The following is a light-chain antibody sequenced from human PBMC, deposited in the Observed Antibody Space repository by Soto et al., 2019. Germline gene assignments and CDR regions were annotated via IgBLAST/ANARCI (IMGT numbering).Light chain of an antibody. J-gene: IGLJ1*01. CDR2: STS. CDR1: SSNIGSNT. CDR3: QSYDSSLSGSYV. V-gene: IGLV1-44*01. Sequence: QSVLTQPPSASGTPGQIVAISCSGSSSNIGSNTVTWYQQLPGTAPKLLIYSTSQRSSGVPGRFSGSKSGASASLSISGLQSEDEADYYCQSYDSSLSGSYVFGTGTKLTVL.